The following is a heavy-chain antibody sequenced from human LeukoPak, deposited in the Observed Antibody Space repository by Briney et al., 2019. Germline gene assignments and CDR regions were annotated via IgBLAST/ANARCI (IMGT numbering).Heavy chain of an antibody. V-gene: IGHV1-8*01. D-gene: IGHD1-26*01. J-gene: IGHJ3*02. CDR2: MNPNSGNT. Sequence: EASVKVSCKASGYTFTSYDINWVRQATGQGLEWMGWMNPNSGNTGYAQKFQGRVTMTRNTSISTAYMELSSLRAEDTAVYYCAKYGGSAGTDAFDIWGQGTMVTVSS. CDR1: GYTFTSYD. CDR3: AKYGGSAGTDAFDI.